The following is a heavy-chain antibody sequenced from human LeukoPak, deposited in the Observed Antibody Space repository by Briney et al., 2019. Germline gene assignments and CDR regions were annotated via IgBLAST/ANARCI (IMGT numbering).Heavy chain of an antibody. Sequence: SETLSLTCTVSGGSITSGFYYWSWIRQHPGKGLEWIGYIDYSGSTYYNPSLKSRVTMSVDTSKNQFSLKLSSVTAADTAVYYCARESGYYDSSGYRDSMLIDYWGQGTLVTVSS. D-gene: IGHD3-22*01. CDR3: ARESGYYDSSGYRDSMLIDY. CDR2: IDYSGST. V-gene: IGHV4-31*03. CDR1: GGSITSGFYY. J-gene: IGHJ4*02.